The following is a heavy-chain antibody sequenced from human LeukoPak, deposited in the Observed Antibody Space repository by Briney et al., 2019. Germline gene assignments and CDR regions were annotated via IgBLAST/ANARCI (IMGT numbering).Heavy chain of an antibody. CDR2: IRYDGSNK. J-gene: IGHJ5*02. CDR3: AKDRGYYGSGSNWFDP. Sequence: GGSLRLSCAASGFTFSSYGMHWVRQAPGKGLEWVAFIRYDGSNKYYADSVKGRFTISRDNSKNTLFLQLNSLRAEDTAVYYCAKDRGYYGSGSNWFDPWGQGTLVTVSS. D-gene: IGHD3-10*01. V-gene: IGHV3-30*02. CDR1: GFTFSSYG.